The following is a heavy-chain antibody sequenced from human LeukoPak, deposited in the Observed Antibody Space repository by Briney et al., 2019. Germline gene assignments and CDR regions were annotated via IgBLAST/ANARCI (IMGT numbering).Heavy chain of an antibody. V-gene: IGHV3-30*18. CDR3: AKDGKNYFDY. CDR2: ISYDGSNN. Sequence: PGGSLRLSCAASGFTFSSYGMHWVRQAPGKGLEWVAVISYDGSNNYYADSVKGRFTISRDNSKNTLYLQMNSLRAEDTAVYYCAKDGKNYFDYWGQGSLVTVSS. J-gene: IGHJ4*02. CDR1: GFTFSSYG. D-gene: IGHD1-26*01.